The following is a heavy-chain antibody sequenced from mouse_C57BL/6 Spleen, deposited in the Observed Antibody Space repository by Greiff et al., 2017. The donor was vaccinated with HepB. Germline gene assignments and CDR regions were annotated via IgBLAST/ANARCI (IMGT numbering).Heavy chain of an antibody. J-gene: IGHJ4*01. V-gene: IGHV1-64*01. CDR3: ARGYCYGNYYAMDY. D-gene: IGHD2-1*01. CDR2: IHPNSGST. Sequence: VQLQQPGAELVKPGASVKLSCKASGYTFTSYWMHWVKQRPGQGLEWIGMIHPNSGSTNYNEKFKSKATLTVDKSYSTAYMQLSSLTSEDSAVYYCARGYCYGNYYAMDYWGQGTSVTVSS. CDR1: GYTFTSYW.